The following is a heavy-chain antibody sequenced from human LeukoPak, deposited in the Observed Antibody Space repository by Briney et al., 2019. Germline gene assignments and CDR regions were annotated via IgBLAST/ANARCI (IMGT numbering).Heavy chain of an antibody. D-gene: IGHD4-17*01. CDR2: INPDGSGT. CDR3: ARLFGGVTTFDY. CDR1: VFSFRPYW. V-gene: IGHV3-7*01. J-gene: IGHJ4*02. Sequence: GGSLRLSCAASVFSFRPYWMSWVRQGPGKGLGWVASINPDGSGTSYVDSVKGRFTISRDNAQNSLYLQMNSLSAEDTAVYYCARLFGGVTTFDYWGQGTLVTVSS.